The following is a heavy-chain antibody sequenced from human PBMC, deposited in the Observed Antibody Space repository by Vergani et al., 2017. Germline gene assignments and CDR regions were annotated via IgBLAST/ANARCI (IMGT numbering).Heavy chain of an antibody. D-gene: IGHD1-26*01. J-gene: IGHJ5*02. CDR3: ARDRYDGSSHWFDP. V-gene: IGHV3-21*01. CDR2: ISSSSSYI. Sequence: EVQLVESGGGLVKPGGSLRLSCAASGFTFSSYSMNWVRQAPGKGLEWVSSISSSSSYIYYADSVKGRFTISRDNANNSLYLQMNSLRAEDTAVYYCARDRYDGSSHWFDPWGQGTLVTVSS. CDR1: GFTFSSYS.